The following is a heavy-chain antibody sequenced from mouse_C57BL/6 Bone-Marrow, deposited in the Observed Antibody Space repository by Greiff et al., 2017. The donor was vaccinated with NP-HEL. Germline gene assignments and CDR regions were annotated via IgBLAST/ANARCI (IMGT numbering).Heavy chain of an antibody. V-gene: IGHV1-62-3*01. CDR1: GYTFTSYW. CDR3: ARDYNRPSWYFDV. Sequence: QVQLKQSGAELVKPGASVKLSCKASGYTFTSYWMHWVKQRPGRGLEWIGRIDPDSGGTKYNEKFKSKATLTVDKPSSPAYMQLSSLTSEDSAVYFCARDYNRPSWYFDVWGTGTTVTVSS. D-gene: IGHD2-13*01. CDR2: IDPDSGGT. J-gene: IGHJ1*03.